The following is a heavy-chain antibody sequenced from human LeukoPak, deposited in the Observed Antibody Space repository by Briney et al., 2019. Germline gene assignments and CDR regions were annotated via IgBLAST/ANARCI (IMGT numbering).Heavy chain of an antibody. CDR1: GGSFSGYY. J-gene: IGHJ4*02. V-gene: IGHV4-34*01. CDR2: INHSGST. CDR3: ARVRIGSGRAFDY. D-gene: IGHD2-15*01. Sequence: SETLSLTCAVYGGSFSGYYWSWIRQPPGKGLEWIGEINHSGSTNYNPSPKSRVTISVDTSKNQFSLKLNSMTAADTAVYYCARVRIGSGRAFDYWGQGSLVTVSS.